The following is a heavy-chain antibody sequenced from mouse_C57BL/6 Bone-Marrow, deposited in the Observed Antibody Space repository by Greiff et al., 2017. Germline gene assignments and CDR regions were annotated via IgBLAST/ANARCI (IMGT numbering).Heavy chain of an antibody. V-gene: IGHV5-16*01. Sequence: EVQRVESEGGLVQPGSSMKLSCTASGFTFSDYYMAWVRQVPEKGLEWVANINYDGSSTYYLDSLKSRFIISRDNAKNILYLQMSSLKSEDTATYYCARGSYGSSHWYFDVWGTGTTVTVSS. CDR2: INYDGSST. J-gene: IGHJ1*03. CDR3: ARGSYGSSHWYFDV. D-gene: IGHD1-1*01. CDR1: GFTFSDYY.